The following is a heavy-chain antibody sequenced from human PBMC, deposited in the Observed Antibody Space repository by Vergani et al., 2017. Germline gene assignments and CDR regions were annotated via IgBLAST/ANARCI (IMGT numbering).Heavy chain of an antibody. CDR3: ARENHATYELWSGYAYDAFDI. Sequence: QVQLVESGGGVVQPGRSLRLSCAASGFTFSSYGMHWVRQAPGKGLEWVAVIWYDGSNKYYSDSVKGRFTISRDNSNNTLYLQMNSLRADDTAVYYCARENHATYELWSGYAYDAFDIWGQGTMVTVSS. D-gene: IGHD3-3*01. CDR1: GFTFSSYG. J-gene: IGHJ3*02. V-gene: IGHV3-33*01. CDR2: IWYDGSNK.